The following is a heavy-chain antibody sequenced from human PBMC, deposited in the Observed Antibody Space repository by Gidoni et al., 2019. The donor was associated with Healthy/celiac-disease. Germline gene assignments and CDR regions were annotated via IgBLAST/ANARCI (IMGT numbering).Heavy chain of an antibody. CDR1: GFTFSSYG. J-gene: IGHJ6*03. Sequence: QVQLVESGGGVVQPGRSLRLSCAASGFTFSSYGMHWVRQAPGKGLEWVAVISYDGSNKYYADSVKGRFTISRDNSKNTLYLQMNSLRAEGTAVYYCAKDGGCSGGSCYVDYYYMDVWGKGTTVTVSS. V-gene: IGHV3-30*18. CDR2: ISYDGSNK. CDR3: AKDGGCSGGSCYVDYYYMDV. D-gene: IGHD2-15*01.